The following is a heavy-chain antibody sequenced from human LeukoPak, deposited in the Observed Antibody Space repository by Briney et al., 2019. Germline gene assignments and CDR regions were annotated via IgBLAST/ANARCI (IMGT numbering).Heavy chain of an antibody. CDR1: GFTFSSYS. V-gene: IGHV3-21*01. D-gene: IGHD2-2*01. Sequence: PGGSLRLSCAASGFTFSSYSMNWVRQAPGKGLEWVSSISSSSSYIYYADSVKGRFTISRDNAKNSLYLQMNSLRAEDTAVYYCARGPPYCSSTSCWVRYFDYWGQGTLVTVSS. CDR3: ARGPPYCSSTSCWVRYFDY. CDR2: ISSSSSYI. J-gene: IGHJ4*02.